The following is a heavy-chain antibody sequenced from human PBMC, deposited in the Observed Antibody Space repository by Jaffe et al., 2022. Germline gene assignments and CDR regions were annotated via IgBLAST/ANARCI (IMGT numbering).Heavy chain of an antibody. Sequence: EVQLVESGGGLVKPGGSLRLSCAASGFTFSNAWMSWVRQAPGKGLEWVGRIKSKTDGGITDYAAPVKGRFTISRDDSKNTMYLQMNSLKTEDTAVYYCTKDPRGLLADAFDPWGQGTLVTVSS. CDR1: GFTFSNAW. CDR3: TKDPRGLLADAFDP. V-gene: IGHV3-15*01. CDR2: IKSKTDGGIT. D-gene: IGHD3-16*01. J-gene: IGHJ5*02.